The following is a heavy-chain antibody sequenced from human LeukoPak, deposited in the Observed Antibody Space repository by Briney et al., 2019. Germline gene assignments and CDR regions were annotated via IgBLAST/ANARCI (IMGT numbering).Heavy chain of an antibody. CDR2: LDPSEPYP. V-gene: IGHV5-10-1*01. D-gene: IGHD2-21*02. Sequence: GESLMISCKGSGYSFTNHWITWARQLPGKGLGWMGRLDPSEPYPNYSPSFQGHVTISVIKALSTAYLQWRSLKAHDSAMYCCGRGVIVVRTARGGDYYGMDVWGQGTTVTVS. J-gene: IGHJ6*02. CDR3: GRGVIVVRTARGGDYYGMDV. CDR1: GYSFTNHW.